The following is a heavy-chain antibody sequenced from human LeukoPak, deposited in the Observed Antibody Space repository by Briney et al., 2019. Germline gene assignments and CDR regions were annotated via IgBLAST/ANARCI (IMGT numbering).Heavy chain of an antibody. CDR3: AREGRDGYNYREYYFDY. D-gene: IGHD5-24*01. CDR1: GFTFSSYS. CDR2: ISSSSSYI. J-gene: IGHJ4*02. V-gene: IGHV3-21*01. Sequence: GGSLRLSCAASGFTFSSYSMNWVRQAPGKGLEWVSSISSSSSYIYYADSVKGRFTISRDNAKNSLYLQMNSLRAEDTAVYYCAREGRDGYNYREYYFDYWGQGTLVTVSS.